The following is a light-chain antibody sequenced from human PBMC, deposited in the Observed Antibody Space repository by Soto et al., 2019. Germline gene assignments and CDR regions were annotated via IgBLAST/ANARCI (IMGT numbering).Light chain of an antibody. CDR3: QQYHSLPHT. J-gene: IGKJ2*01. V-gene: IGKV1-33*01. CDR2: DAT. Sequence: DIPMTQSPPSLSASVGDRVTITCQADQDINNSLNWYQQRPGKAPDLLIYDATNLETGVPPRFRGTGSGTDFTLTISSLQPEDFATYHCQQYHSLPHTFGQGTKLE. CDR1: QDINNS.